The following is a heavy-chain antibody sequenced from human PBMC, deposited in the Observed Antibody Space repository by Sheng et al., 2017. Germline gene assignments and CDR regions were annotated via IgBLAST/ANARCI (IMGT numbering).Heavy chain of an antibody. D-gene: IGHD3-10*01. CDR1: GFTFSSYE. CDR3: ARDRRVPLPMVRGIKEKDAFDI. J-gene: IGHJ3*02. V-gene: IGHV3-48*03. Sequence: EVQLVESGGGLVQPGGSLRLSCAASGFTFSSYEMNWVRQAPGKGLEWVSYISSSGSTMYYADSVKGRFTISRDNVKTSLFLQMNSLRGEDTAVYYCARDRRVPLPMVRGIKEKDAFDIWGQGTMVTVSS. CDR2: ISSSGSTM.